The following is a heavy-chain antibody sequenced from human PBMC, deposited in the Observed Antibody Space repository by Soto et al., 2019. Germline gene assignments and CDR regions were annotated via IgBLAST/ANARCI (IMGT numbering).Heavy chain of an antibody. CDR3: AREVGHMDV. D-gene: IGHD2-2*01. J-gene: IGHJ6*02. CDR1: GYTFTTYG. V-gene: IGHV1-18*04. Sequence: RASVKVSCKASGYTFTTYGINWVRQAPGQGLEWMGWVSPYNGDTTYAQNFQGRVTMTTDTSTRTAYMELRSLRSDDTAVYYCAREVGHMDVWGQGTTVTVS. CDR2: VSPYNGDT.